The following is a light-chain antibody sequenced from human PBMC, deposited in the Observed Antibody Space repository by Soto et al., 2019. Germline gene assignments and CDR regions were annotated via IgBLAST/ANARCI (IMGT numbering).Light chain of an antibody. CDR1: QSVSSNY. CDR2: GAS. Sequence: EIVLTQSPATLSLSPGERATLSCRASQSVSSNYLAWYQQTPGQAPRLLIYGASNRATGIPDRFSGSGSGTDFTLTISRLEPEDFAMYYCQQYASIPRTFGRGTKVDIK. V-gene: IGKV3-20*01. J-gene: IGKJ1*01. CDR3: QQYASIPRT.